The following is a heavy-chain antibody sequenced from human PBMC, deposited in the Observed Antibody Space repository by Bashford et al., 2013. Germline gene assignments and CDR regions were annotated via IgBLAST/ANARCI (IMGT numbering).Heavy chain of an antibody. CDR2: SILLGAP. J-gene: IGHJ3*02. V-gene: IGHV4-39*01. D-gene: IGHD6-13*01. CDR1: GGSISNSDYY. Sequence: SETLSLTCTVSGGSISNSDYYWGLEPPVPRGKGDWSGLGGISILLGAPTTTRPLKSRVTISVDTSNNQVSLRLTSVAATDTAVYYCARKWRAAAGPDGFDIWAKGQRSP. CDR3: ARKWRAAAGPDGFDI.